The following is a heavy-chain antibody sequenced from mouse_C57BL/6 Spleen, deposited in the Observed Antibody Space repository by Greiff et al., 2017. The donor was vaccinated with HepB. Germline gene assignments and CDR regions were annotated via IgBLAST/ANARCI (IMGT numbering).Heavy chain of an antibody. V-gene: IGHV1-80*01. CDR1: GYAFSSYW. J-gene: IGHJ2*01. CDR3: ARSGYYYGSSGVDY. Sequence: VQLQQSGAELVKPGASVKISCKASGYAFSSYWMNWVKQRPGKGLEWIGQIYPGDGDTNYNGKFKGKATLTADKSSSTAYMQLSSLTSEDSAVYFCARSGYYYGSSGVDYWGQGTTLTVSS. CDR2: IYPGDGDT. D-gene: IGHD1-1*01.